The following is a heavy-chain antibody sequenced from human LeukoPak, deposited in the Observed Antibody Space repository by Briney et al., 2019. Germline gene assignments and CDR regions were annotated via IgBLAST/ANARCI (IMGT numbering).Heavy chain of an antibody. V-gene: IGHV1-2*02. D-gene: IGHD1-26*01. CDR2: INPNSGGT. CDR3: ARVAIVGATDAFDI. CDR1: GYTFTGYY. J-gene: IGHJ3*02. Sequence: ASVKFSCKASGYTFTGYYMHWVRQAPGQGLEWMGWINPNSGGTNYAQKFQGRVTMTRDTSISTAYMELSRLRSDDTAVYYCARVAIVGATDAFDIWGQGTMVTVSS.